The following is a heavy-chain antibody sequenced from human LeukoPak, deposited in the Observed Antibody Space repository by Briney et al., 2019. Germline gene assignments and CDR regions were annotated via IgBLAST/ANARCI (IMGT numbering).Heavy chain of an antibody. V-gene: IGHV4-34*01. Sequence: SETLSPTCAVYGGSFSGYYWSWIRQPPGKGLEWIGEINHSGSTNYNPSLKSRVTISVDTSKNQFSLKLSSVTAADTAVYYCARGRGYSYGPTNFDYWGQGTLVTVSS. CDR1: GGSFSGYY. D-gene: IGHD5-18*01. J-gene: IGHJ4*02. CDR2: INHSGST. CDR3: ARGRGYSYGPTNFDY.